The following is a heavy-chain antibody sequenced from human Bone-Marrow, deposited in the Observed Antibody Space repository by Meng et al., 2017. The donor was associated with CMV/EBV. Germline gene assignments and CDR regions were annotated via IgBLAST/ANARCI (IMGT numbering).Heavy chain of an antibody. D-gene: IGHD6-6*01. CDR2: INPNSGNT. CDR1: GYTFTGYY. CDR3: ARVEYSSSSGRNRNYYYYYGMDV. Sequence: ASVKVSCKASGYTFTGYYMHWVRQAPGQGLEWMGWINPNSGNTGYAQKFQGRVTMTRNTSISTAYMELSSLRSEDTAVYYCARVEYSSSSGRNRNYYYYYGMDVWGQGTTVTVSS. J-gene: IGHJ6*02. V-gene: IGHV1-8*02.